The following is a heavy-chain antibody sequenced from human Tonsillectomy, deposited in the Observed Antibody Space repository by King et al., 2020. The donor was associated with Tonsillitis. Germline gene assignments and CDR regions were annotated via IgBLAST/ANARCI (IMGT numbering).Heavy chain of an antibody. J-gene: IGHJ4*02. CDR2: FDPEDGEI. D-gene: IGHD2-2*01. CDR1: GYTLTELS. CDR3: TSYFVPSGEYCFDH. V-gene: IGHV1-24*01. Sequence: QLVQSGAEVKKPGASVKVSCKVSGYTLTELSMHWVRQAPGKGLEWMGGFDPEDGEIIYAQKFQGRVTMTEDTSTDTAYMELSSLRSEDTAVYSCTSYFVPSGEYCFDHWGQGTLVTVSS.